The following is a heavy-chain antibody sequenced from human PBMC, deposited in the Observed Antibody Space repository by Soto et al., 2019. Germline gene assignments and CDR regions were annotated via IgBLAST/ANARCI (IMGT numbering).Heavy chain of an antibody. CDR1: GFSLSTSGVG. J-gene: IGHJ4*02. V-gene: IGHV2-5*02. CDR3: AHTTGIGDLYLPLFDY. Sequence: QITLKESGPTLVKPTQTLTLTCTFSGFSLSTSGVGVGWIRQPPGKALEWLALIYWDDDKRYSPSLKSRLTITKDTSKNQVVLTMTNMDPVDTATYYCAHTTGIGDLYLPLFDYWGQGTLVTVSS. CDR2: IYWDDDK. D-gene: IGHD2-8*01.